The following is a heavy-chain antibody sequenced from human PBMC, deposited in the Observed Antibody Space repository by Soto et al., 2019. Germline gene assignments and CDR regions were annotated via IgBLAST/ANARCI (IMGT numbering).Heavy chain of an antibody. D-gene: IGHD2-8*01. V-gene: IGHV3-23*01. Sequence: EVQMLESGGGLVQPGGSLRLSCAASGFTFSSYAMSWVRQAPGKGLEWVSAISGSDGSTFYADSVKGRFTISRDDSKNTLYLQLYRLRAEDTAVYYCAKGPGMYSDFDCWGQGTLVTFSS. J-gene: IGHJ4*02. CDR1: GFTFSSYA. CDR3: AKGPGMYSDFDC. CDR2: ISGSDGST.